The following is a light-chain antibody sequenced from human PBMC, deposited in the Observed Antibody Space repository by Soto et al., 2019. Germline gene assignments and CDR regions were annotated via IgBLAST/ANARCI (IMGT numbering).Light chain of an antibody. CDR1: SGHSSYA. CDR2: LNSDGSH. CDR3: QTWGTGILV. J-gene: IGLJ2*01. Sequence: QAVVTQSPSASASLGASVKLTCTLSSGHSSYAIAWHQQQPEKGPRYLMKLNSDGSHSKGDGIPDRFSGSSSGAERYLTISSLQSEDDADYYCQTWGTGILVFGGGTKLTVL. V-gene: IGLV4-69*01.